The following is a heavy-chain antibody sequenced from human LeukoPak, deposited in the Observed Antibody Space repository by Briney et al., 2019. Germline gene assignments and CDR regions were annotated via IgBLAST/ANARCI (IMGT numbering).Heavy chain of an antibody. CDR2: INPNDGDT. Sequence: ASVKVPCKASGYTFTDCYMHWVRQAPGQGFEWMGWINPNDGDTNYAQKFQGRVTMTRDTSISTAHMEVSRLRSDDTAVYYCARANFLYCSSSTCLFDYWGQGTLVTVSS. J-gene: IGHJ4*02. CDR3: ARANFLYCSSSTCLFDY. D-gene: IGHD2-2*01. V-gene: IGHV1-2*02. CDR1: GYTFTDCY.